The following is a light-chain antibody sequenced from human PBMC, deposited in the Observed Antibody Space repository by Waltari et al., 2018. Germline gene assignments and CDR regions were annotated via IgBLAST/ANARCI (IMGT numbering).Light chain of an antibody. J-gene: IGLJ1*01. Sequence: QSALTQPRSVSGSPGQSVTISCTGTSSDAGGYNYVSWYQQHPGKAPKLMIYEVSKRPSGVPDRFSGSKSGNTASLTISGLQAEDEADYYCCSYAGSYTYVFGTGTKVTVL. V-gene: IGLV2-11*01. CDR3: CSYAGSYTYV. CDR1: SSDAGGYNY. CDR2: EVS.